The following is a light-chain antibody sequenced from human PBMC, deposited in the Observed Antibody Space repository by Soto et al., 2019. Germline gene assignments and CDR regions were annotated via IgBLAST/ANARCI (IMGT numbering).Light chain of an antibody. V-gene: IGLV1-44*01. J-gene: IGLJ2*01. CDR2: SND. CDR3: AAWDDSLNGVV. Sequence: HSVLTQPPSASGTPGQRVTISCSGSSSNIGGNTVNWYQQLPGTAPKLLISSNDQRPSGVPDRFSGSKSGTSASLAISGLESEDEADFYCAAWDDSLNGVVFGGGTKVTVL. CDR1: SSNIGGNT.